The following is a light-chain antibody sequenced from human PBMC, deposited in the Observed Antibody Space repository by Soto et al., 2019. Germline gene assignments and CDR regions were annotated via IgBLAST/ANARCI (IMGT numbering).Light chain of an antibody. V-gene: IGKV1-5*03. Sequence: DSQMTQSPSTLPASVGDRVTITCRASQSISSWLYWYQQKPGKAPKLLIYKASLLQNGVPSRFSGSGSGTEFTLTISSLQPEDFATYYCQQYDRYPVTFGGGTKVEVK. J-gene: IGKJ4*01. CDR3: QQYDRYPVT. CDR1: QSISSW. CDR2: KAS.